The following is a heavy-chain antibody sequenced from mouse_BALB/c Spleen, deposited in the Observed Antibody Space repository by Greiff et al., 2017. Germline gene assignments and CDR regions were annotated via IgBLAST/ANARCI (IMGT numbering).Heavy chain of an antibody. CDR1: GYSITSDYA. J-gene: IGHJ2*01. CDR3: ARDYGSSYVRGYFDY. Sequence: EVQLQESGPGLVKPSQSLSLTCTVTGYSITSDYAWNWIRQFPGNKLEWMGYISYSGSTSYNPSLKSRISITRDTSKNQFFLQLNSVTTEDTATYYCARDYGSSYVRGYFDYWGQGTTLTVSS. D-gene: IGHD1-1*01. V-gene: IGHV3-2*02. CDR2: ISYSGST.